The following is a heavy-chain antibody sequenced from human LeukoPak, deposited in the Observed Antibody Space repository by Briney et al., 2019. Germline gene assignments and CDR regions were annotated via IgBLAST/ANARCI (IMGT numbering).Heavy chain of an antibody. D-gene: IGHD6-6*01. CDR2: IIPIFGTA. V-gene: IGHV1-69*13. CDR3: ARDLLEYSSSEGFDY. Sequence: ASVKVSCKASGGTFSSYAISWVRQAPGQGLEWMGGIIPIFGTADYAQKFQGRVTITADESTSTAYMELRSLRSDDTAVYYCARDLLEYSSSEGFDYWGQGTLVTVSS. CDR1: GGTFSSYA. J-gene: IGHJ4*02.